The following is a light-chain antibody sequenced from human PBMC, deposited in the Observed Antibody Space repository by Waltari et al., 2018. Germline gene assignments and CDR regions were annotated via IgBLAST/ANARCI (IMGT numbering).Light chain of an antibody. V-gene: IGKV3-15*01. CDR2: GAS. CDR3: QQYHESPPIT. Sequence: EIVMTQSPAPLSVSPGYRATLSCRASQSISSQLAWYQKKPGQAPRLLIYGASTRATGIPARFSGSGSGTEFTLTISSLQSEDFAVYFCQQYHESPPITFGPGTKVDIK. J-gene: IGKJ3*01. CDR1: QSISSQ.